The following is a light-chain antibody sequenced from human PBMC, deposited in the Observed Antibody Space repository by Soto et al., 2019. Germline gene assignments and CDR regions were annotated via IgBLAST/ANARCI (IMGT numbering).Light chain of an antibody. CDR3: QQLNSYPLT. J-gene: IGKJ4*01. CDR2: DAS. Sequence: EFVVTQSPGTLSLSPGERAALSCMASQTVRNNYLAWYQQKPGQAPRLLIYDASSRATGIPDRFSGGGSGTDFTLTISSLQPEDFATYYCQQLNSYPLTFGGGTKVAIK. CDR1: QTVRNNY. V-gene: IGKV3D-20*02.